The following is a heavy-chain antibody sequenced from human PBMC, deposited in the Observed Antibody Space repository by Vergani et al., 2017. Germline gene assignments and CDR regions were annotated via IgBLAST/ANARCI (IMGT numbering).Heavy chain of an antibody. D-gene: IGHD6-6*01. Sequence: QVQLQESGPGLVKPSQTLSLTCTVSGGSISSASYYWSWIRQPTGKGLEWIGRIYTSSGTNYNPSLKSRVTMSVDTSKNQFTLKLSSVSAADTAVYSCARDLWNIAVRRYWFDYWGQGTLVTVSS. CDR3: ARDLWNIAVRRYWFDY. J-gene: IGHJ4*02. CDR1: GGSISSASYY. V-gene: IGHV4-61*02. CDR2: IYTSSGT.